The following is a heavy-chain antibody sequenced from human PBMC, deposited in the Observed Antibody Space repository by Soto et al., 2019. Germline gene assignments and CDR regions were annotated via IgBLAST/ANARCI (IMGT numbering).Heavy chain of an antibody. Sequence: ASVKVSCKTSGYTFTNYFIHWVRQAPGQGLEWMGIINPRADSTNYAQKFQGRVTVTRDTSTSTVYMELRSLRSEDTAVYYCARVVGAPNWFDPWGQGTLVTVSS. CDR1: GYTFTNYF. CDR3: ARVVGAPNWFDP. D-gene: IGHD1-26*01. J-gene: IGHJ5*02. CDR2: INPRADST. V-gene: IGHV1-46*01.